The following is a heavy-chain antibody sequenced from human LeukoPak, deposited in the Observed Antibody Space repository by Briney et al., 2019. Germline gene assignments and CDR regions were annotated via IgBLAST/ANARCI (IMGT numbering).Heavy chain of an antibody. CDR1: GFTFSNYD. D-gene: IGHD4-17*01. J-gene: IGHJ4*02. V-gene: IGHV3-13*01. CDR3: TRVSSGGDYGADYFDL. Sequence: GGSLRLSCAASGFTFSNYDMHWASHPTGNGLEWVSTIDTAGDTYYPGSVEGRFTISRENAKNSLYLQIKSLRAGDTAVYYCTRVSSGGDYGADYFDLWGQGTLVTVSS. CDR2: IDTAGDT.